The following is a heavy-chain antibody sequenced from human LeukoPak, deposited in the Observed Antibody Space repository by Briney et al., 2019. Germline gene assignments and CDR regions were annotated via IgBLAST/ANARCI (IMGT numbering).Heavy chain of an antibody. D-gene: IGHD3/OR15-3a*01. J-gene: IGHJ4*02. V-gene: IGHV3-11*01. CDR3: ARRRDFIDY. CDR1: GFTLSDYY. Sequence: GGSVRLSCAASGFTLSDYYMSWIRQAPGKGLEWVSYSSSSGSTIYYADSVKGRFAISRDNAKNSLYLQMNSLRAEDTAVYYCARRRDFIDYWGQGTLVTVSS. CDR2: SSSSGSTI.